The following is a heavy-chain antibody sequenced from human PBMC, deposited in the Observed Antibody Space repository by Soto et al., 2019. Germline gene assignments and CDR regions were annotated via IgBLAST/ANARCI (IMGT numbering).Heavy chain of an antibody. J-gene: IGHJ5*02. CDR1: GYTFTSYG. V-gene: IGHV1-18*01. CDR3: ARALYYYDSSGYFRVDHWFDP. Sequence: GASVKVSCKASGYTFTSYGISWVRQAPGQGLEWMGWISAYNGNTNYAQKLQGRVTVTTDTSTSTAYMELRSLRSDDTAVYYCARALYYYDSSGYFRVDHWFDPWGQGTLVTVSS. CDR2: ISAYNGNT. D-gene: IGHD3-22*01.